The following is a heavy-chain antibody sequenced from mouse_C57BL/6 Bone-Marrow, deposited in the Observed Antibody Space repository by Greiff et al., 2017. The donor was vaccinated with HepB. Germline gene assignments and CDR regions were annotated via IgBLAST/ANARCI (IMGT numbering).Heavy chain of an antibody. Sequence: VQLQQSGAELVRPGASVTLSCKASGYTFTDYEMHWVKQTPVHGLEWIGALDPETGGTAYNQKFKGKAILTADKSSSTAYMELRSLTSEDSAVYYCTRKTMVTPYYFDYWGQGTTLTVSS. CDR2: LDPETGGT. D-gene: IGHD2-2*01. CDR1: GYTFTDYE. V-gene: IGHV1-15*01. J-gene: IGHJ2*01. CDR3: TRKTMVTPYYFDY.